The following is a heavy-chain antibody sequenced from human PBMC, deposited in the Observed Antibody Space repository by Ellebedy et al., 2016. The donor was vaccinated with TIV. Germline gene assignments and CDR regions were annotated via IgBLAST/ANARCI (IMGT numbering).Heavy chain of an antibody. V-gene: IGHV4-59*01. CDR3: ARGAEDFGGINFDL. J-gene: IGHJ3*01. Sequence: MPSETLSLTCTVSGGPINNYYWTWIRQPPGKGLEWIGHIHYNGQTAYNTSLEGRVTISLHTSENQFSLTLTSVTAADTAVYFCARGAEDFGGINFDLWGQGTEVTVSS. CDR1: GGPINNYY. D-gene: IGHD4-23*01. CDR2: IHYNGQT.